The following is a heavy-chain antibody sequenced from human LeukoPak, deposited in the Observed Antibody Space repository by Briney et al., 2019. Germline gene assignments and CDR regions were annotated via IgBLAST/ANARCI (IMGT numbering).Heavy chain of an antibody. Sequence: PGGSLRLSCAASGFTVSSNYMSWVRQAPGKGLEWVSVFYSGGRTYYSDSVKGRFTISRDNSKNTLYLQMNSLRAEDTAVYYCARGFYYGSGITDQTVRSDAFDIWGQGTMVTVSS. J-gene: IGHJ3*02. CDR2: FYSGGRT. D-gene: IGHD3-10*01. CDR3: ARGFYYGSGITDQTVRSDAFDI. V-gene: IGHV3-53*01. CDR1: GFTVSSNY.